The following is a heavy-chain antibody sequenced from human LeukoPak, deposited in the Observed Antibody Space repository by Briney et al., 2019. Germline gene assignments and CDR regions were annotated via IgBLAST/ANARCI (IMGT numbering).Heavy chain of an antibody. J-gene: IGHJ4*02. CDR1: GYSFTNYD. CDR2: INTKSGYT. V-gene: IGHV1-8*01. Sequence: ASVKVSCKTSGYSFTNYDINWVRQSTGQGLEWMGWINTKSGYTGHAQKFQGGITMTRDNSISTVYMELRSLRSEDTAVYYCARVTGAIDYWGQGTLVTVSS. CDR3: ARVTGAIDY.